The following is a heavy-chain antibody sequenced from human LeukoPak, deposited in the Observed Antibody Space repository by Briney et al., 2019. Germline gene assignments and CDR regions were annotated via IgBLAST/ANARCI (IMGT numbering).Heavy chain of an antibody. D-gene: IGHD4-23*01. CDR2: INPSGGST. CDR3: ARDNSVEDTAWWFDP. V-gene: IGHV1-46*01. Sequence: ASVKVSCKASGHTFTSYYMHWVRQAPGQGLESMGIINPSGGSTSYAQKFQGRVTMTRDMSTSTDYMELSSLRSEDTAVYYCARDNSVEDTAWWFDPWGQGTLVTVSS. CDR1: GHTFTSYY. J-gene: IGHJ5*02.